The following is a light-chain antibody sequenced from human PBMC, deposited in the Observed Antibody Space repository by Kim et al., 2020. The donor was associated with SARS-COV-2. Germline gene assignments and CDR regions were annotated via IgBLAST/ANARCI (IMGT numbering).Light chain of an antibody. V-gene: IGKV1-17*03. J-gene: IGKJ4*01. CDR1: QDISNY. CDR2: AAS. CDR3: LQHYSYPLT. Sequence: DIQMTQSPSAMSASVGDRVTITCRASQDISNYLAWFQQTPGKVPKRLIYAASSLQRGVPSRFSGSGSGTEFALTISSLQPEDSAIYFCLQHYSYPLTFGGGTKVDIK.